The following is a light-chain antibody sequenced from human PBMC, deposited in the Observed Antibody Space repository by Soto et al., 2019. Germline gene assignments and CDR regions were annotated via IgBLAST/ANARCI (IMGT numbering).Light chain of an antibody. V-gene: IGLV1-40*01. CDR1: SSNIGAGYD. J-gene: IGLJ1*01. Sequence: QSVLTQPPSVSGAPGQRVTISCTGSSSNIGAGYDVHWYQHLPGTAPKLLIYGNSNRPSGVPDRFSGSKSDTSASLAITGLQAEDEADYYCQSYDSSLSGDVFGTGTKVTVL. CDR2: GNS. CDR3: QSYDSSLSGDV.